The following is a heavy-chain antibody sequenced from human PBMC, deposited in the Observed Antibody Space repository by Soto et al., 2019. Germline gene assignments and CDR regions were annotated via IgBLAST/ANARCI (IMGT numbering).Heavy chain of an antibody. CDR3: ARVERGTATTVVDAFDI. CDR2: MSHSGGT. Sequence: QVQLQQWGAGLLKPSETLSLTCAVYGGFVTSGSYYWSWIRQPPGKGLDWIGEMSHSGGTHFNPSLKSRVTISVDTSKNKFTLKMSSVTAADTALYYCARVERGTATTVVDAFDIWGPGTMVTVSS. CDR1: GGFVTSGSYY. J-gene: IGHJ3*02. V-gene: IGHV4-34*01. D-gene: IGHD1-1*01.